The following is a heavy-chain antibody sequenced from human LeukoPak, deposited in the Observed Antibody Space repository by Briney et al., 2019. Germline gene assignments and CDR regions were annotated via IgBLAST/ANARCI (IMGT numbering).Heavy chain of an antibody. Sequence: SETLSLTCTVSGGSISSSSYYWGWIRQPSGEGLEWIGSIYYSGSTYYNPSLKSRVTISVDTSKNQFSLKLSSVTAADTAVYYCARRRDAFDIWGQGTMVTVSS. V-gene: IGHV4-39*01. CDR2: IYYSGST. J-gene: IGHJ3*02. CDR3: ARRRDAFDI. CDR1: GGSISSSSYY.